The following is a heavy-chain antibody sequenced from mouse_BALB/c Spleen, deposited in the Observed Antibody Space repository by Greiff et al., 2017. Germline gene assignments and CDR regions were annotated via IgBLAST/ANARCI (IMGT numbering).Heavy chain of an antibody. Sequence: VKLVESGPGLVQPSQSLSITCTVSGFSLTSYGVHWVRQSPGKGLEWLGVIWSGGSTDYNAAFISRLSISKDNSKSQVFFKMNSLQANDTAIYYCARNSYYKVDGFAYWGQGTLVTVSA. CDR2: IWSGGST. CDR3: ARNSYYKVDGFAY. V-gene: IGHV2-2*02. CDR1: GFSLTSYG. J-gene: IGHJ3*01. D-gene: IGHD2-10*01.